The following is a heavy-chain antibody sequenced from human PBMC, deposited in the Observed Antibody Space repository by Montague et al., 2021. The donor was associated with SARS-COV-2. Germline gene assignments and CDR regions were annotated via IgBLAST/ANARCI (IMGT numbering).Heavy chain of an antibody. V-gene: IGHV4-39*07. CDR1: GGSISSSSYY. Sequence: SETLSPTRTVSGGSISSSSYYWGWIRQPPGKGLEWIGSIYYRGSTYYXPSLESRVTISVDTSKNQFSLKLSSVTAADTAVYYCARVGRQQLVRLSGMDVWGQGTTVTVSS. CDR2: IYYRGST. CDR3: ARVGRQQLVRLSGMDV. D-gene: IGHD6-13*01. J-gene: IGHJ6*02.